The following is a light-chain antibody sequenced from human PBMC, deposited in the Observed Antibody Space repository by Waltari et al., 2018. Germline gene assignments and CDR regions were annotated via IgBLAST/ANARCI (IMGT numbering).Light chain of an antibody. CDR1: SSHVGRYTH. Sequence: QSALTQPASVSGSPGQSITISCTGPSSHVGRYTHVSLYQPHPGKAPKLMIYDVSKRPSGVSNRFSGSKSGNTASLTISGLQAEDEADYYCSSYTSSSTLVVFGGGTKLTVL. J-gene: IGLJ2*01. CDR3: SSYTSSSTLVV. CDR2: DVS. V-gene: IGLV2-14*01.